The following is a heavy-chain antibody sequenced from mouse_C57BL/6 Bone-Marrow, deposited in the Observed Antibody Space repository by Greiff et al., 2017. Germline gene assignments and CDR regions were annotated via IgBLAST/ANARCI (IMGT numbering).Heavy chain of an antibody. J-gene: IGHJ4*01. CDR2: INYDGSST. D-gene: IGHD2-10*02. CDR3: ARDRRYGNYYAMDD. Sequence: EVQVVESEGGLVQPGSSMKLSCTASGFTFSDYYMAWVRQVPEKGLEWVANINYDGSSTYYLDSLKSRFIISRDNAKNILYLQMSSLKSEDTATYYCARDRRYGNYYAMDDWGQGTSVTVSS. CDR1: GFTFSDYY. V-gene: IGHV5-16*01.